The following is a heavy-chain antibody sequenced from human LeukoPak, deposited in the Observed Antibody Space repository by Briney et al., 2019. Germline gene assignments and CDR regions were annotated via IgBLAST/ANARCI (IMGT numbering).Heavy chain of an antibody. CDR3: ARRGPFSMVRGVIMSWFDP. CDR1: KDPIISFDHY. Sequence: PSETLSLTCDVSKDPIISFDHYWSWIRQPPGKGLEWIGSIYYSGSTYYNPSLKSRVTISVDTSKNQFSLKLSSVTAADTAMYYCARRGPFSMVRGVIMSWFDPWGQGTLVTVSS. J-gene: IGHJ5*02. CDR2: IYYSGST. V-gene: IGHV4-39*07. D-gene: IGHD3-10*01.